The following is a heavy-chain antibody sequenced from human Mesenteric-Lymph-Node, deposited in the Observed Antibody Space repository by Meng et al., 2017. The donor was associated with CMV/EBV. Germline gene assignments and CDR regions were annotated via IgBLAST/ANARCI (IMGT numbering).Heavy chain of an antibody. CDR1: GFTFSSYG. CDR2: IRYDGSNK. CDR3: AKWATTC. V-gene: IGHV3-30*02. Sequence: GESLKISCAASGFTFSSYGMHWVRQAPGKGLEWVAFIRYDGSNKYYADSVKGRFTISRDNSKNTLYLQMNSLRAEDTAVYYCAKWATTCWGQGTLVTVSS. J-gene: IGHJ4*02. D-gene: IGHD4-17*01.